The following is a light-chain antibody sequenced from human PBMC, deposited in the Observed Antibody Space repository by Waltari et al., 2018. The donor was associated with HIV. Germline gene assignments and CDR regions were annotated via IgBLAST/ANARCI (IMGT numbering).Light chain of an antibody. CDR3: QQYDSFPYT. V-gene: IGKV1-5*01. CDR1: QKISSW. J-gene: IGKJ2*01. CDR2: QGS. Sequence: DIQMTQSPSTLSASVGDRVTLTCRASQKISSWLAWYQQKPGKVPNLLIYQGSTLQGGVPSRFSGSGSGTDFTLTINKLQSDDFGTYYCQQYDSFPYTFGPGTNLEIK.